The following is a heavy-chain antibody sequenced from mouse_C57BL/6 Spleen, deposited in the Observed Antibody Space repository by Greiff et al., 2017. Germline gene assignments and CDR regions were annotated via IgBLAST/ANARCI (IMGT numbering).Heavy chain of an antibody. CDR2: IHPNSGST. D-gene: IGHD1-1*01. J-gene: IGHJ3*01. CDR1: GYTFTSYW. V-gene: IGHV1-64*01. CDR3: ARSDDSSPFAY. Sequence: VQLQQPGAELVKPGASVKLSCKASGYTFTSYWMHWVKQRPGQGLEWIGMIHPNSGSTNYNEKFKSKATMTVDKSSSTAYMQLSSLTSADSAVCDCARSDDSSPFAYWGQGTLVTVSA.